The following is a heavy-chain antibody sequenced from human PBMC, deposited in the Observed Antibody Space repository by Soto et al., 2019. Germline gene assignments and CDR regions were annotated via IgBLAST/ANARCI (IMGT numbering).Heavy chain of an antibody. CDR3: VTDCSADNCYSL. D-gene: IGHD2-15*01. Sequence: QVQLVESGGGVVQPGRSLRLSCAASGLTFNKYGMHWVRQAPGKGLEWVAAIWDDGSKKYYADSVKGRFAISRDNSKNTLYLQLNSLRAEDTAVYYCVTDCSADNCYSLWGQGTLVTVSS. CDR2: IWDDGSKK. V-gene: IGHV3-33*01. J-gene: IGHJ4*02. CDR1: GLTFNKYG.